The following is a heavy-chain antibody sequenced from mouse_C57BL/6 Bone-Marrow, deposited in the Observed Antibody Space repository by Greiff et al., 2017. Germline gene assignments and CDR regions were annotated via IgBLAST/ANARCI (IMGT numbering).Heavy chain of an antibody. Sequence: QVQLKQSGAELARPGASVKLSCKASVYTFTSYGISWVKQRTGQGLEWIGEIYPRSGNTYYNEKFKGKATLTADKSSSTAYMELRSLTSEDSAVYFCARGGLLLFAYWGQGTLVTVSA. CDR3: ARGGLLLFAY. CDR1: VYTFTSYG. V-gene: IGHV1-81*01. J-gene: IGHJ3*01. CDR2: IYPRSGNT. D-gene: IGHD2-3*01.